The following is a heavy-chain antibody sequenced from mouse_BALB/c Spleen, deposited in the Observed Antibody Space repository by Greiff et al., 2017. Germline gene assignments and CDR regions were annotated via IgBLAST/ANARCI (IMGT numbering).Heavy chain of an antibody. CDR1: GYSFTGYF. J-gene: IGHJ4*01. V-gene: IGHV1-20*02. D-gene: IGHD2-14*01. Sequence: VQLQQSGPELVKPGASVKISCKASGYSFTGYFMNWVKQSHGKSLEWIGRINPYNGDTFYNQKFKGKATLTVDKSSSTAHMELLSLASEDSAVYYCGRDLSEVRRASAMDYWGQGTSVTVSS. CDR3: GRDLSEVRRASAMDY. CDR2: INPYNGDT.